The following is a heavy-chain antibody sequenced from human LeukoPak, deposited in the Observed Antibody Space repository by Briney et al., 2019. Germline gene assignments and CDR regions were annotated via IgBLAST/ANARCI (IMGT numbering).Heavy chain of an antibody. CDR2: INTDGSTT. D-gene: IGHD3-16*02. Sequence: TGGSLRLSCAASGFTFSNDWMHWVRQAPGKGLVWVSRINTDGSTTTHADSVKGRFTISRDNAKNTLYLQMNSLRVEDTAVYYCARSRGGSYHYWGQGTLVTVSS. CDR1: GFTFSNDW. CDR3: ARSRGGSYHY. J-gene: IGHJ4*02. V-gene: IGHV3-74*01.